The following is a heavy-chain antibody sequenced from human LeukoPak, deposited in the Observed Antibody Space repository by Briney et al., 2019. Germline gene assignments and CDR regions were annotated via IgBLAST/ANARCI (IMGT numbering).Heavy chain of an antibody. CDR3: ATGRFLEWPLDY. CDR2: INHSGGT. Sequence: SETLSLTCAVYSGSLSGYYGSWIRQSPGKGLEWIGEINHSGGTNYNPSLKSRVTISVDTSKNQFSLKLSSVTAADTAVYYCATGRFLEWPLDYWGQGTLVTVSS. V-gene: IGHV4-34*01. J-gene: IGHJ4*02. CDR1: SGSLSGYY. D-gene: IGHD3-3*01.